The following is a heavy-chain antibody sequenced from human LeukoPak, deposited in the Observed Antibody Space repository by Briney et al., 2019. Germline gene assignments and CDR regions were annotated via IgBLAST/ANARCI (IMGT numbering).Heavy chain of an antibody. CDR3: ARYRGGYCSGETCYSPGDS. D-gene: IGHD2-15*01. CDR2: IYPFDSDS. J-gene: IGHJ4*02. Sequence: GESLKISCEGSGYSFTNYWIAWVRHMTGKGLELMGIIYPFDSDSRYSPSFQGQVTFSADKSINTVYLQWSSLEASDTAIYYCARYRGGYCSGETCYSPGDSWGQGTLVTASS. V-gene: IGHV5-51*01. CDR1: GYSFTNYW.